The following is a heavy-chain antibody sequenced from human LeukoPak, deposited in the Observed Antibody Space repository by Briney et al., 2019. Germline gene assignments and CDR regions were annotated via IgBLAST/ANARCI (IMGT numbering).Heavy chain of an antibody. CDR2: IIPIFGTA. D-gene: IGHD5-12*01. J-gene: IGHJ4*02. CDR3: ASGRNNGYSGYEYYFDY. V-gene: IGHV1-69*01. Sequence: GASVTVSCKASGGTFSSYAISWVRQAPGQGLEWMGGIIPIFGTANYAQKFQGRVTITADESTSTAYMELSSLRSEDTAVYYCASGRNNGYSGYEYYFDYWGQGTLVTVSS. CDR1: GGTFSSYA.